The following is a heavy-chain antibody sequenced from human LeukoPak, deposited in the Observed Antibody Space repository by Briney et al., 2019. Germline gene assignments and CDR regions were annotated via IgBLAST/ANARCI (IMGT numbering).Heavy chain of an antibody. Sequence: SQTLSLTCAVSGGSISSGGYSWSWIRQPPGKGLEWIGYIYHSGSTYYNPSLKSRVTISVDRSKNQFSLKLSSVTAADTAVYYCARVYCSSTRCLGGFDPLGQGTLVNVSS. D-gene: IGHD2-2*01. J-gene: IGHJ5*02. CDR2: IYHSGST. CDR1: GGSISSGGYS. CDR3: ARVYCSSTRCLGGFDP. V-gene: IGHV4-30-2*01.